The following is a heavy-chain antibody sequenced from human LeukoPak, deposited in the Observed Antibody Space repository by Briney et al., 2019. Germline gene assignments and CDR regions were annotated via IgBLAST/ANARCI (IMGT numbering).Heavy chain of an antibody. CDR3: AKSPGGLNYFDY. Sequence: PGGSLRLSCAASGFTVSNNYMSWVRQAPGKGLEWVSVIYSGGSTYYTDSVKGRFTISRDTSKNTLYLQMNSLRAEDTAVYYCAKSPGGLNYFDYWGQGALVTVSS. CDR2: IYSGGST. CDR1: GFTVSNNY. J-gene: IGHJ4*02. V-gene: IGHV3-53*01. D-gene: IGHD3-16*01.